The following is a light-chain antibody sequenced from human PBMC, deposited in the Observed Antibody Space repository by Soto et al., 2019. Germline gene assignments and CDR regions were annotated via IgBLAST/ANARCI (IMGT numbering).Light chain of an antibody. Sequence: QSALTQPASVSGSLGQSITISCTGTSSDIGGYKYVSWYQQHPGKAPKLMISEVSSRPSGVSNRFSGSKSGNTASLTISGLQAADEATYYCSSYTSSGTFVVFGGGTQLTVL. CDR3: SSYTSSGTFVV. CDR2: EVS. J-gene: IGLJ2*01. CDR1: SSDIGGYKY. V-gene: IGLV2-14*01.